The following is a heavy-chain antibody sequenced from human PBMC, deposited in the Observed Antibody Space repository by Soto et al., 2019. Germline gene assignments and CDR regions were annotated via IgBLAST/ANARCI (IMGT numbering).Heavy chain of an antibody. D-gene: IGHD3-3*01. J-gene: IGHJ4*02. V-gene: IGHV4-59*01. Sequence: SETLSLTCTVCGGSISSYYWSWIRQPPGKGLEWIGDIYYSGSTNYNPSLKSRVTISVDTSKKQFSLKLSSVTAADTAVYYCARAPVVFWSDYGYFVYWGPATLVTVSS. CDR1: GGSISSYY. CDR3: ARAPVVFWSDYGYFVY. CDR2: IYYSGST.